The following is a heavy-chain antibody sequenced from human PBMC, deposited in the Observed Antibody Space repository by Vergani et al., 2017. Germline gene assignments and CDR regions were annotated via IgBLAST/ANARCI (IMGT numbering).Heavy chain of an antibody. V-gene: IGHV2-5*01. J-gene: IGHJ4*02. D-gene: IGHD2/OR15-2a*01. CDR3: AHDTFNIVKGGSFDY. CDR1: GFSLTTGGVG. CDR2: IYWNDDK. Sequence: ITLKESSPTLVKPTQTLTLTCTFSGFSLTTGGVGVGWIRQPPGKALEWLALIYWNDDKRYRPSLRSRLTITTDTSKNQVVLTMTNMDPVDSATYYCAHDTFNIVKGGSFDYWGPGTLVTVSS.